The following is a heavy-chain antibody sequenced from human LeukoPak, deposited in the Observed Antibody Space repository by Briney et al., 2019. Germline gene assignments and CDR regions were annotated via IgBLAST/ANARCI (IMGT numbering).Heavy chain of an antibody. CDR2: IGSNGRST. Sequence: GGSLRLSCSASVFTFDRFAMHWVRQAPGKGLEYLSGIGSNGRSTHNADSVKGRFTISRDNSKNTLFLQMTSLRAEDTAVYYCVNQISGWVYCGQGTLVTVSS. J-gene: IGHJ4*02. CDR3: VNQISGWVY. CDR1: VFTFDRFA. V-gene: IGHV3-64D*06. D-gene: IGHD6-19*01.